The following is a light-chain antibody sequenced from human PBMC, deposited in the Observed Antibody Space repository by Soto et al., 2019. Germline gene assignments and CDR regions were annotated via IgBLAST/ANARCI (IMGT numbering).Light chain of an antibody. CDR1: QSISSW. V-gene: IGKV1-5*03. J-gene: IGKJ5*01. CDR2: KAS. Sequence: DIQMTQYPSTLSASVGDRVTITCRASQSISSWLAWYQQKPGKAPKLLIYKASTLESGVPSRFSGSGSGTEFTLTISSLQPDDFATYYCQQYNTYSKFGQGARLEI. CDR3: QQYNTYSK.